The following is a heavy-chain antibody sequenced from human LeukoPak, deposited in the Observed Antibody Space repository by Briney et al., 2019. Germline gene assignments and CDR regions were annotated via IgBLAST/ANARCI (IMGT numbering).Heavy chain of an antibody. D-gene: IGHD2-2*02. CDR3: ARDIGYCSSTSCYTHDY. J-gene: IGHJ4*02. CDR1: GYTFTGYY. CDR2: INPNSGGT. V-gene: IGHV1-2*02. Sequence: ASVKVSCKTSGYTFTGYYMHWVRQAPGQGFEWMGWINPNSGGTNYAQKFQGRVTMTRDTSISTAYMELSRLRSDDTAVYYCARDIGYCSSTSCYTHDYWGQGTLVTVPS.